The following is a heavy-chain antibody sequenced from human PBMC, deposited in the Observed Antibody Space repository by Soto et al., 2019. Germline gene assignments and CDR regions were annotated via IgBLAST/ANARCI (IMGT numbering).Heavy chain of an antibody. CDR3: ARDIVVVVAAYYYYMDV. J-gene: IGHJ6*03. CDR2: IKQDGSEK. D-gene: IGHD2-15*01. CDR1: GFTFSSYW. V-gene: IGHV3-7*01. Sequence: GGSLRLSCAASGFTFSSYWMSWVRQAPGKGLEWVANIKQDGSEKYYVDSVKGRFTISRDNAKNSLYLQMNSLRAEDTAVYYCARDIVVVVAAYYYYMDVWGKGTTVTVSS.